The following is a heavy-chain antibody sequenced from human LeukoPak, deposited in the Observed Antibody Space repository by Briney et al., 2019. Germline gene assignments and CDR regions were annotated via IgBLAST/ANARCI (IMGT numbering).Heavy chain of an antibody. V-gene: IGHV3-30*18. D-gene: IGHD5-12*01. CDR3: AKEAYSGYDPEIHFDY. Sequence: GGSLRLSCAASGFTFSSYGMHWVRQAPGKGLEWVAVISYDGSNKHYADSVKGRFTISRDNSKNTLYLQMNSLRAEDTAVYYCAKEAYSGYDPEIHFDYWGQGTLVTVSS. CDR2: ISYDGSNK. CDR1: GFTFSSYG. J-gene: IGHJ4*02.